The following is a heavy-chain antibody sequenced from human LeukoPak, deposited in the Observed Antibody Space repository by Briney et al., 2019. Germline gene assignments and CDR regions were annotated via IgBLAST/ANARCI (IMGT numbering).Heavy chain of an antibody. CDR3: ARVVRIAALWFDP. V-gene: IGHV4-4*09. CDR2: IYTSGST. J-gene: IGHJ5*02. CDR1: GGSISSYY. D-gene: IGHD6-6*01. Sequence: PSETLSLTCTVSGGSISSYYWSWIRQPPGKGLEWIGYIYTSGSTNYNPSLKSRVTISVDTSKNQFSLKLSSVTAADTAVYYCARVVRIAALWFDPWGQGTLVTVSS.